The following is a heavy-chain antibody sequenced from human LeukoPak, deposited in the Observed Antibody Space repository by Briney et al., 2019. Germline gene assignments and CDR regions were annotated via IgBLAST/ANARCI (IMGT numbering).Heavy chain of an antibody. CDR2: ISYDGSNK. Sequence: GRSLRLSCAASGFTFSSYAMHWVRQAPGKGLEWVAVISYDGSNKCYADSVKGRFTISRDNSKNTLYLQMNSLRAEDTAVYYCARESRAAASTLDYWGQGTLVTVSS. D-gene: IGHD6-13*01. J-gene: IGHJ4*02. CDR3: ARESRAAASTLDY. CDR1: GFTFSSYA. V-gene: IGHV3-30*04.